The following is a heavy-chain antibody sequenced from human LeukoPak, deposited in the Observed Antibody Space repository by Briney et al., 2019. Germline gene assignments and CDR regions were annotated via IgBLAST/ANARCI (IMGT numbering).Heavy chain of an antibody. CDR3: ARESNYCSSTSCSDFDY. D-gene: IGHD2-2*01. J-gene: IGHJ4*02. CDR1: GFTFSSYA. Sequence: GGSLRLSCAASGFTFSSYAMHWVRQAPGKGLERVAVISYDGSNKYYADSVKGRFTISRDNSKNTLYLQMNSLRAEDTAVYYCARESNYCSSTSCSDFDYWGQGTLVTVSS. CDR2: ISYDGSNK. V-gene: IGHV3-30-3*01.